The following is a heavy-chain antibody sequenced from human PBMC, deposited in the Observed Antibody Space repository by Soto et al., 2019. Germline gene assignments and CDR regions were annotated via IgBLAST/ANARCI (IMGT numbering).Heavy chain of an antibody. CDR3: ARDRCSGTPCSGYYGMDV. D-gene: IGHD2-2*01. CDR1: GGSVSSVSNY. V-gene: IGHV4-61*01. J-gene: IGHJ6*02. CDR2: IFYSGST. Sequence: QVQLQESGPGLVKPSETLSLSCTVSGGSVSSVSNYWSWIRQPPGKGLEWIGCIFYSGSTNYNPSLKSRVTISVDTSKNQFSLRLNSVTAADTAVYFCARDRCSGTPCSGYYGMDVWGQGTTVTVSS.